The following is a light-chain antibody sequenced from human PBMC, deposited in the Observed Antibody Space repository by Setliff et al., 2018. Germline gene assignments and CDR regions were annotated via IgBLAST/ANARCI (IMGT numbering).Light chain of an antibody. V-gene: IGLV2-14*03. CDR2: DAI. Sequence: QSALTQPASVSGSPGQSITISCTGTSRDVGGNKYVSWYQHHPGKAPKLIIYDAINRPSGISNRFSGSKSGNTASLTISGLQAEDEADYYCTSYTDITTVFGSGTKVTVL. J-gene: IGLJ1*01. CDR3: TSYTDITTV. CDR1: SRDVGGNKY.